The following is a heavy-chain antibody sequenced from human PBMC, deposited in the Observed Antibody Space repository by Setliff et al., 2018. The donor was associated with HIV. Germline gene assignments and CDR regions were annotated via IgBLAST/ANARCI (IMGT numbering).Heavy chain of an antibody. CDR2: MSTYSGNT. CDR1: GYTFINDG. J-gene: IGHJ6*03. D-gene: IGHD1-26*01. CDR3: ARTVKTTLVDLLSPYYYYMGL. Sequence: ASVKVSCKAYGYTFINDGITWVRQAPGQGLEWMGWMSTYSGNTDYAQNVQGRFTMTSDTSTTTAYMELRNLRSNDSAVYYCARTVKTTLVDLLSPYYYYMGLWGKGTTVTVSS. V-gene: IGHV1-18*01.